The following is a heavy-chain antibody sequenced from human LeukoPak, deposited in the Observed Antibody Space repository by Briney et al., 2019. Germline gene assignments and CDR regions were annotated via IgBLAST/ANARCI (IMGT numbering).Heavy chain of an antibody. CDR2: IYSGGST. D-gene: IGHD4-17*01. CDR3: ARDRLHYGEYEKTFDY. CDR1: GFTVSSNY. V-gene: IGHV3-66*01. J-gene: IGHJ4*02. Sequence: GGSLRLSCAASGFTVSSNYMSWVRQAPGKGLEWVSVIYSGGSTYYADSVKGRFTISRDNSKNSLYLQMNSLRAEDTAVYYCARDRLHYGEYEKTFDYWGQGTLVSVSS.